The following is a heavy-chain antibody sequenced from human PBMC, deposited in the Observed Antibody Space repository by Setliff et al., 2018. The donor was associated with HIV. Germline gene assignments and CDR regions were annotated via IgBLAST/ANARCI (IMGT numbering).Heavy chain of an antibody. Sequence: SETLSLTCTVSGGSISSHYWSWIRQPPGKGLEWIGSIYYSGSTNYNPSLKSRVTISVDTSKNQFSLELSSVTAADTAVYYCAGVLSSGYYDGPWGQGTLVTVSS. CDR3: AGVLSSGYYDGP. V-gene: IGHV4-59*11. CDR2: IYYSGST. CDR1: GGSISSHY. D-gene: IGHD3-22*01. J-gene: IGHJ5*02.